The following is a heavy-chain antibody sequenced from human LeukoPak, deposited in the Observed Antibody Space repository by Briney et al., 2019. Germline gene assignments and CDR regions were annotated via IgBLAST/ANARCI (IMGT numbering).Heavy chain of an antibody. V-gene: IGHV1-2*02. CDR2: INPNSGGT. Sequence: GASVKVSCKASGYTFAGYYMHWVRQAPGQGLEWMGWINPNSGGTNCAQKFQGRVTMTRDTSISTAYMELSRLRSDDTAVYYCARDGVAARPYYYYYMDVWGKGTTVTVSS. CDR1: GYTFAGYY. CDR3: ARDGVAARPYYYYYMDV. J-gene: IGHJ6*03. D-gene: IGHD6-6*01.